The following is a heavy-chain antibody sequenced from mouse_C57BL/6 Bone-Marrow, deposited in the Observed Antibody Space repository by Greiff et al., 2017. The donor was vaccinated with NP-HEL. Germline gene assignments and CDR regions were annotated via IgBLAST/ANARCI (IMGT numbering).Heavy chain of an antibody. CDR1: GFNIKDDY. Sequence: EVQLQQSGAELVRPGASVKLSCTASGFNIKDDYMHWVKQRPEQGLEWIGWIDPENGDTEYASKFQGKATITADTSSNTAYLQLSSLTSEDTAVYYCTFITTVVAPTRCAYWGQGTLVTVSA. J-gene: IGHJ3*01. D-gene: IGHD1-1*01. V-gene: IGHV14-4*01. CDR2: IDPENGDT. CDR3: TFITTVVAPTRCAY.